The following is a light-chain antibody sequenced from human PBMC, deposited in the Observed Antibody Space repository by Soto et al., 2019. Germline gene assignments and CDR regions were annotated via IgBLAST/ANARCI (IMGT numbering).Light chain of an antibody. CDR2: EVS. V-gene: IGLV2-14*01. CDR1: SSDVGSYNY. CDR3: SSYTSGSTPFV. Sequence: QSALTQPASVSGSPGQSITISCTGTSSDVGSYNYVSWYQQHPGKAPKLIIYEVSNRPSGVSNRFSGSKSGNTASLTISGLQAEDEADYYCSSYTSGSTPFVFGTGTKLTVL. J-gene: IGLJ1*01.